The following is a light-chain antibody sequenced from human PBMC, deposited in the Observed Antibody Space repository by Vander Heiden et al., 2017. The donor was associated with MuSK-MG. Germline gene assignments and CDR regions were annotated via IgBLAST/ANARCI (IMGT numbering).Light chain of an antibody. CDR3: QSYDSSLSGSV. CDR2: GNS. V-gene: IGLV1-40*01. J-gene: IGLJ2*01. CDR1: RAHIGAGHD. Sequence: QSVLTHPPSVSGAPGPRVTISCTGSRAHIGAGHDVHWYQQLPGTAPKLLIYGNSQRPSGVPDRFSGSKSGTSASLAITGLQAEDEADYYCQSYDSSLSGSVFGGGTKLTVL.